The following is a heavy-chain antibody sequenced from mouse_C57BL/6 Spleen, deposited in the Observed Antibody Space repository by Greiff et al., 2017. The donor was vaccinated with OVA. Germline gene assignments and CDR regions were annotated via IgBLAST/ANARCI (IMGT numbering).Heavy chain of an antibody. CDR3: ARDLLLRPMDY. V-gene: IGHV7-1*01. J-gene: IGHJ4*01. CDR1: GFTFSDFY. Sequence: EVMLVESGGGLVQSGRSLRLSCATSGFTFSDFYMEWVRQAPGKGLEWIAASRNKANDYTTEYSASVKGRFIVSRDTSQSILYLQMNALRAEDTAIYYCARDLLLRPMDYWGQGTSVTVSS. D-gene: IGHD1-1*01. CDR2: SRNKANDYTT.